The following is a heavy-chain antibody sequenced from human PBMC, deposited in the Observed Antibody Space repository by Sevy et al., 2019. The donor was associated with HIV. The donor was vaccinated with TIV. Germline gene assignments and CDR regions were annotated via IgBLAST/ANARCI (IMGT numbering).Heavy chain of an antibody. V-gene: IGHV3-21*01. D-gene: IGHD3-10*01. CDR2: ISSISNYI. CDR3: ARETSSFGEGIYYGMDV. Sequence: GGSLRLSCAASGFTFSDYNMNWVRQAPGKGLEWVSSISSISNYIYYADSVKGRFTISRDSAKNSLYLQMNILRAEDTAVYYCARETSSFGEGIYYGMDVWGQGTTVTVSS. CDR1: GFTFSDYN. J-gene: IGHJ6*02.